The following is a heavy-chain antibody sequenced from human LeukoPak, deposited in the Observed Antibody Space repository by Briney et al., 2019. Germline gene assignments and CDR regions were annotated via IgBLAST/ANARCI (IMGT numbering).Heavy chain of an antibody. CDR2: IWYDGSNK. V-gene: IGHV3-33*01. D-gene: IGHD6-19*01. CDR1: GFTFNNYG. Sequence: GGSLRLSCTASGFTFNNYGMHWVRQAPGKGLGWVAVIWYDGSNKYYADSVKGRFTISRDNSKNTLYLQMNSLRAEDTAVYYCARGVRYSSGYFDYWGQGTLVTVSS. CDR3: ARGVRYSSGYFDY. J-gene: IGHJ4*02.